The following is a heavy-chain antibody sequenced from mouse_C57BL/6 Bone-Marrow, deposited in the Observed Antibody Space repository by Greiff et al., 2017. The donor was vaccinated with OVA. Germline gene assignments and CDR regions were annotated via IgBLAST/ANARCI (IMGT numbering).Heavy chain of an antibody. J-gene: IGHJ4*01. V-gene: IGHV1-58*01. CDR2: IYPGNGYT. CDR1: GYTFTSYG. D-gene: IGHD4-1*01. CDR3: ARDAAGRGDY. Sequence: VQLQQSGAELVRPGSSVKMSCKTSGYTFTSYGINWVKQRPGQGLEWIGYIYPGNGYTEYNEKFKGKATLTSDTSSSTAYMQLSSLTSEDSAIYVCARDAAGRGDYWGQGTSVTVSA.